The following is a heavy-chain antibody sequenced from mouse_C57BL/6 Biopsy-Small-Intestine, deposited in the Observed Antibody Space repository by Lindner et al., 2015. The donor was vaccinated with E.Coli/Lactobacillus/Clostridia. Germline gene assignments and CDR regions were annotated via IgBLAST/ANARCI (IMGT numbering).Heavy chain of an antibody. D-gene: IGHD1-3*01. J-gene: IGHJ1*03. CDR1: GFNIKDDY. V-gene: IGHV14-4*01. CDR3: ATGKDWFFDV. CDR2: IDPENGDT. Sequence: VQLQESGAELVRPGASVKLSCTASGFNIKDDYMHWVKQRPEQGLKWIGWIDPENGDTEYASKFQGKATITADTSSNTPYLQLSSLTSEDTAVYYCATGKDWFFDVWGTGTTVTVSS.